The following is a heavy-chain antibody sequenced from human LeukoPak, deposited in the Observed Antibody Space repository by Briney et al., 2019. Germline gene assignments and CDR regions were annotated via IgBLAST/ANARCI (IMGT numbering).Heavy chain of an antibody. CDR2: IIPISGTA. V-gene: IGHV1-69*13. Sequence: ASVKVSCKASGGTFSSYAISWVRQAPGQGLEWMGGIIPISGTANYAQKFQGRVTITADESTSTAYMELSSLRSEDTAVYYCASNRRIVGATGRFDYWGQGTLVTVSS. J-gene: IGHJ4*02. CDR3: ASNRRIVGATGRFDY. D-gene: IGHD1-26*01. CDR1: GGTFSSYA.